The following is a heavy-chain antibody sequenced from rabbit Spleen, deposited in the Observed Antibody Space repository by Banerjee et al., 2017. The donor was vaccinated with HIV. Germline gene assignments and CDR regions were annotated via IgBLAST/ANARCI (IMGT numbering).Heavy chain of an antibody. CDR3: ASAYSDVYFDL. D-gene: IGHD6-1*01. V-gene: IGHV1S40*01. J-gene: IGHJ4*01. Sequence: QSLEESGGDLVKPGASLTLTCTASGFSFSSSDYMCWVRQAPGKGLEWISCIAGSGGSTYCASWAKGRFTISKTSSTTVTLQMTSLTAADTATYFCASAYSDVYFDLWGQGTLVPVS. CDR1: GFSFSSSDY. CDR2: IAGSGGST.